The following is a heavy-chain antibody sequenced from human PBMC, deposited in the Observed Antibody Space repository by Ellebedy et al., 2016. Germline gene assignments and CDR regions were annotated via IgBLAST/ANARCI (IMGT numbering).Heavy chain of an antibody. D-gene: IGHD6-19*01. J-gene: IGHJ6*02. CDR1: GGSFSGYY. CDR3: ARAFSSGDPHYGMDV. V-gene: IGHV4-34*01. CDR2: INHSGST. Sequence: SETLSLXXAVYGGSFSGYYWSWIRQPPGKGLEWIGEINHSGSTNYNPSLKSRVTISVDTSKNQFSLKLSSVTAADTAVYYCARAFSSGDPHYGMDVWGQGTTVTVSS.